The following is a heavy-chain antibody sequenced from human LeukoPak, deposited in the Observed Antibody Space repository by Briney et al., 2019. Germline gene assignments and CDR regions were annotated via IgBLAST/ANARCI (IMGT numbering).Heavy chain of an antibody. CDR1: AFTFSNYD. V-gene: IGHV3-23*01. Sequence: GGSLRLSCAASAFTFSNYDMSWVRQAPRKGLEWVSGTSGSGGSTYYADSVKGRFTISRDNSKNTLYLQMNSLGAEDTAVYYCANGIPGLLSGLWDYYYYMDVWGKGTTVTVSS. CDR3: ANGIPGLLSGLWDYYYYMDV. CDR2: TSGSGGST. D-gene: IGHD5-12*01. J-gene: IGHJ6*03.